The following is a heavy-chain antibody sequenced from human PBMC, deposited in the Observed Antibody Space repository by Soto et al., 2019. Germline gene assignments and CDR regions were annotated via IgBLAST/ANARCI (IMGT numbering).Heavy chain of an antibody. V-gene: IGHV3-23*01. Sequence: EVHLLESGGGLVQPGGSLRLSCAASGFTFSNSAMTWVRQALGKGPEWVSSIGRTNNTHDADSVKGWFAISRDNSQDTFYLQMNSLTAEDTAVYFCAKVDAYSYRTDHWGQGTLVTVSS. CDR1: GFTFSNSA. CDR3: AKVDAYSYRTDH. D-gene: IGHD3-16*02. J-gene: IGHJ4*02. CDR2: SIGRTNNT.